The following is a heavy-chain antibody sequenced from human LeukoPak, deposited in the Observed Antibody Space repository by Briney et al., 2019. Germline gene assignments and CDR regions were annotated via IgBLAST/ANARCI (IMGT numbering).Heavy chain of an antibody. CDR2: ISHDGSNK. J-gene: IGHJ3*02. CDR3: ARDSLGYSYGLSAFDI. CDR1: GFTFSSYA. D-gene: IGHD5-18*01. Sequence: PGGSLRLSCAASGFTFSSYAMLWVRQAPGKGLEWVAVISHDGSNKYYADSVKGRFTISRDNSKNALYLQMNSLRAEDTAVYYCARDSLGYSYGLSAFDIWGQGTMVTVSS. V-gene: IGHV3-30-3*01.